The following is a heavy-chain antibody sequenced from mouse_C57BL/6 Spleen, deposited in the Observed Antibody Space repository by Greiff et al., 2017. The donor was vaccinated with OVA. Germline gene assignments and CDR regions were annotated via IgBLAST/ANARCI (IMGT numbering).Heavy chain of an antibody. D-gene: IGHD3-3*01. CDR3: ARGGTWGYFGV. J-gene: IGHJ1*03. CDR1: GYTFTSYW. V-gene: IGHV1-69*01. CDR2: IDPSDSYT. Sequence: QVQLQQPGAELVMPGASVKLSCKASGYTFTSYWMHWVKQRPGQGLEWIGEIDPSDSYTNYNQKFKGKSTLTVDKSSSTAYMQLSSLTSEDSAIYYCARGGTWGYFGVWGTGTTVTVSS.